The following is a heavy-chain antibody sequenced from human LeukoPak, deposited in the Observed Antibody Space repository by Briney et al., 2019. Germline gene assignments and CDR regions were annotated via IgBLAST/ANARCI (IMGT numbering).Heavy chain of an antibody. J-gene: IGHJ4*02. CDR2: ISSSSSYI. CDR1: GFTFSSYS. V-gene: IGHV3-21*01. Sequence: GESLRLSCAASGFTFSSYSMNWVRQAPGKGLEWVSSISSSSSYIYYADSVKGRFTISRDNAKNSLYLQMNSLRAEDTAVYYCARARYDSSGYYPLGDYWGQGTLVTVSS. D-gene: IGHD3-22*01. CDR3: ARARYDSSGYYPLGDY.